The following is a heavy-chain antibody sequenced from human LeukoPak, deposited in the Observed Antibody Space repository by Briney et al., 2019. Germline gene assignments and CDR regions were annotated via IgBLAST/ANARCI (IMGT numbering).Heavy chain of an antibody. CDR1: GDTISSYY. Sequence: SETLSLTCTVSGDTISSYYWTWIRQPPGKGLEWIGYLYYSGSINYNPSLTSRLTISVDTSKNQFSLRLSSVTAADTAVYYCARHGALYYFDSWGQGTLVTVSS. V-gene: IGHV4-59*08. CDR2: LYYSGSI. J-gene: IGHJ4*02. D-gene: IGHD1-26*01. CDR3: ARHGALYYFDS.